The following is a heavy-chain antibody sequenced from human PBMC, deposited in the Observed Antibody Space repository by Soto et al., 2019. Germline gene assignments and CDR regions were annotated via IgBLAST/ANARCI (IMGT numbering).Heavy chain of an antibody. CDR3: AKAGRGSMALGDHFDY. V-gene: IGHV3-23*01. CDR1: GYTFSSYA. D-gene: IGHD3-10*01. Sequence: EVQLLESGGGLLQPGGSLRLTCAASGYTFSSYAMSWVRQAPGEGLEWVSTILSGGSSYYADSVKGRFTISRDNSKNTLYLQMNSLRADDTAVYYCAKAGRGSMALGDHFDYWGQGTLVTVSS. CDR2: ILSGGSS. J-gene: IGHJ4*02.